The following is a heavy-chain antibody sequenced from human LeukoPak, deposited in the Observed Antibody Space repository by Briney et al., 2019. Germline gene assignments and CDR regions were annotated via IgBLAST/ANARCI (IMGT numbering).Heavy chain of an antibody. D-gene: IGHD3-10*01. J-gene: IGHJ5*02. V-gene: IGHV4-34*01. CDR3: ATNYYGSGSLNWFDP. CDR1: GGSFSGYY. CDR2: INHSGST. Sequence: SETLSLTCAVYGGSFSGYYWSWIRQPPGKGLEWIGEINHSGSTNYNPSLKSRVTISVDTSKNQFSLKLSSVTAADTAVYYCATNYYGSGSLNWFDPWGQGTLVTVSS.